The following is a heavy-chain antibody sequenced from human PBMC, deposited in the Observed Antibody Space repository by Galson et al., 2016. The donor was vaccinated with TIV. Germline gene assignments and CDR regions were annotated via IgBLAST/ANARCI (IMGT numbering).Heavy chain of an antibody. CDR2: SYPRDSTT. V-gene: IGHV5-51*03. CDR1: GYTFSNYW. D-gene: IGHD1-7*01. J-gene: IGHJ4*02. Sequence: QSGAEVKKPGESLKISCKGSGYTFSNYWIGWVRQMPGKGLEWLGISYPRDSTTRYSPAFQGQVTISADTSINTAYLQRSSLKASDTARYYCVRKGNWNYLFDYWGPGTLVTVSS. CDR3: VRKGNWNYLFDY.